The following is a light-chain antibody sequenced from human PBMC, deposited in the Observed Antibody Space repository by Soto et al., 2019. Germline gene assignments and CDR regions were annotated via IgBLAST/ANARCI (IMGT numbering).Light chain of an antibody. J-gene: IGKJ2*01. CDR3: QQYNNWQYT. V-gene: IGKV3-15*01. Sequence: EILVTQSPATLSVSPGERATLSCRASQSVSSNLAWYQQKPGQAPRLLIYGASTRATGIPARFSGSGSGTEFTLTISSLQSEDFAVYYCQQYNNWQYTFGQGTKLEIK. CDR1: QSVSSN. CDR2: GAS.